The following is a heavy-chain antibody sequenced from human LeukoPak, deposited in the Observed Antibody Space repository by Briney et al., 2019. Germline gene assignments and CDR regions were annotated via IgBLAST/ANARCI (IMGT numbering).Heavy chain of an antibody. CDR1: GDTVSSNSTA. CDR3: ARDGGILEPKAFYALDV. Sequence: SQTLSLTCAISGDTVSSNSTAWHWISQSPSRGLKWVGRTYYMFKWYKHYAESQRSRVTINADTSRNQFSLQLNSVTPEETAVYYWARDGGILEPKAFYALDVWGQGTTVTVSS. CDR2: TYYMFKWYK. J-gene: IGHJ6*02. V-gene: IGHV6-1*01. D-gene: IGHD3-3*01.